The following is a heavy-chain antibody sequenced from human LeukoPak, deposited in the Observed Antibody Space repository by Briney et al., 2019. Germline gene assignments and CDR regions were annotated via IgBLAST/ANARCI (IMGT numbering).Heavy chain of an antibody. J-gene: IGHJ4*02. D-gene: IGHD6-19*01. V-gene: IGHV3-21*01. CDR1: XXTFXXXS. Sequence: LSCXXXXXTFXXXSMNWVRQAPGKGLEWVSSISSSSSYIYYADSVKGRFTISRDNAKNSLYLQMNSLRAEDTAVYYCAREISYSSGNYWGQGTLVTVSS. CDR2: ISSSSSYI. CDR3: AREISYSSGNY.